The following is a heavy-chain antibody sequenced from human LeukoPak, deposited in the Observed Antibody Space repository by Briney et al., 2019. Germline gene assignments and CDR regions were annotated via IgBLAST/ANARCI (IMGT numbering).Heavy chain of an antibody. V-gene: IGHV1-2*06. CDR3: ARGTTYYYDSSGPTGY. J-gene: IGHJ4*02. Sequence: PGASVKVSCKASGYTFTGYYMHWVRQAPGQGLEWMGRINPNSGGTNYAQKFQGRVTMTRDTSISTAYMELSRLRSDDTAVYYCARGTTYYYDSSGPTGYWGQGTLVTVSS. CDR1: GYTFTGYY. D-gene: IGHD3-22*01. CDR2: INPNSGGT.